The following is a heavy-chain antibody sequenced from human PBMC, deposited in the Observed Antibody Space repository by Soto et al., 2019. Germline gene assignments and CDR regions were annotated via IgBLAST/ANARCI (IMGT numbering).Heavy chain of an antibody. Sequence: ASVKVSCKASGYTFTGYYMHWVRQAPGQGLEWMGWINPNSGGTNYAQKFQGWVTMTRDTSISTAYMELSRLRSDDTAVYYCALCSSGWYPASVDAFDIWGQGTMVTVSS. CDR1: GYTFTGYY. CDR2: INPNSGGT. J-gene: IGHJ3*02. V-gene: IGHV1-2*04. CDR3: ALCSSGWYPASVDAFDI. D-gene: IGHD6-19*01.